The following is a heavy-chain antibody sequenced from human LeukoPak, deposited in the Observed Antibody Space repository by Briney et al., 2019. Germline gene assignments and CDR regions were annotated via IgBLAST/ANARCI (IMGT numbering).Heavy chain of an antibody. Sequence: GGSLRLSCAASGFTFSSYAMSWVRQAPGKGLEWVSVIYSGGSTYYADSVKGRFTISRDNSKNTLYLQMNSLRAEDTAVYYCAKDIVVVPAAKGRRFDPWGQGTLVTVSS. J-gene: IGHJ5*02. CDR3: AKDIVVVPAAKGRRFDP. V-gene: IGHV3-23*03. CDR2: IYSGGST. D-gene: IGHD2-2*01. CDR1: GFTFSSYA.